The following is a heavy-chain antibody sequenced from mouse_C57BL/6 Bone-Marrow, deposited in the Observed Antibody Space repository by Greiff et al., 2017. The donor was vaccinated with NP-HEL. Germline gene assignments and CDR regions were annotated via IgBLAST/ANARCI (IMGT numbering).Heavy chain of an antibody. D-gene: IGHD2-2*01. CDR1: GFSLTSYG. J-gene: IGHJ1*03. CDR2: IWSGGST. V-gene: IGHV2-2*01. CDR3: ARGRAMVTAYWYFDV. Sequence: VQLQQSGPGLVQPSQSLSITCTVSGFSLTSYGVHWVRQSPGKGLEWLGVIWSGGSTDYNAAFISRLSISKDNSKSQVFFKMNSLQGDDTAIYYCARGRAMVTAYWYFDVWGTGTTVTVSS.